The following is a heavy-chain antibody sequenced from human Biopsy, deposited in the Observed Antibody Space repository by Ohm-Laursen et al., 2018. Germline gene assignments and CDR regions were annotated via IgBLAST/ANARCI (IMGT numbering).Heavy chain of an antibody. CDR1: GVSISVDGYY. D-gene: IGHD1-26*01. V-gene: IGHV4-31*03. J-gene: IGHJ4*02. CDR2: IYHSGTT. Sequence: SQTLSLTCTVSGVSISVDGYYWAWIRQLPGKGLDWIGYIYHSGTTYYNPSLKSRLTMSVDTSKNEFSLRLRSVTAADTAVYFCATFRASWDTTQGGVYWGQGTLVTVSS. CDR3: ATFRASWDTTQGGVY.